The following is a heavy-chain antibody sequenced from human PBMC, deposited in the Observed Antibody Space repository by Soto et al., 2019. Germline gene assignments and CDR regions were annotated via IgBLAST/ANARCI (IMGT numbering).Heavy chain of an antibody. J-gene: IGHJ5*02. CDR1: GGSISSGDYD. CDR3: ARAMVVTQNWFDP. D-gene: IGHD2-21*02. V-gene: IGHV4-30-4*01. Sequence: QVQLQESGPGLVKPSQTLSLTCTVSGGSISSGDYDWSWIRQPPGMGLEWIGYIYYSGSTYYNPSLKSRVTISVDTSKNQFSLKLSSVTAADTAVYYCARAMVVTQNWFDPWGQGTLVTVSS. CDR2: IYYSGST.